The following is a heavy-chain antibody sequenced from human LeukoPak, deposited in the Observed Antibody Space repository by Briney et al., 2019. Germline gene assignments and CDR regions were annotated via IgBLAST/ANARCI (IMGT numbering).Heavy chain of an antibody. V-gene: IGHV3-30-3*01. J-gene: IGHJ4*02. Sequence: GGSLRLSCAASGFTFSNSAMHSVRQAPGKGLEWVAVISFDGTNKYYADSVKGRFTISRDNSKNTVYVQMSSLRGDDSGVYYCAAGSSVDCSRTSCPPTDYWGQGTLVTVSS. CDR2: ISFDGTNK. CDR3: AAGSSVDCSRTSCPPTDY. D-gene: IGHD2-2*01. CDR1: GFTFSNSA.